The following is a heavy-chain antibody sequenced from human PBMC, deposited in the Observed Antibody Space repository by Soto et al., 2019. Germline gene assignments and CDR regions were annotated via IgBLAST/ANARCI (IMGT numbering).Heavy chain of an antibody. D-gene: IGHD1-26*01. CDR1: GFTFSSCG. J-gene: IGHJ4*02. CDR2: IWYDGSKK. V-gene: IGHV3-33*01. Sequence: QVQLEESGGGVVQPGRSLRLSCAASGFTFSSCGMHWVRQAPGKGLEWVTVIWYDGSKKYYADSVKGRFTISRDNSKNTLYLQMNSLRAEDTAVYYCARVGASGSYLSPDYWGQGTLVTVSS. CDR3: ARVGASGSYLSPDY.